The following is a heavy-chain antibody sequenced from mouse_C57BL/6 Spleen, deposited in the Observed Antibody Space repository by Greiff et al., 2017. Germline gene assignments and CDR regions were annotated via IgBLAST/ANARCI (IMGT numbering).Heavy chain of an antibody. D-gene: IGHD2-3*01. V-gene: IGHV1-85*01. CDR2: IYPRDGST. CDR3: ARQDGPYAMDY. CDR1: GYTFTSYD. J-gene: IGHJ4*01. Sequence: VMLVESGPELVKPGASVKLSCKASGYTFTSYDINWVKQRPGQGLEWIGWIYPRDGSTKYNEKFKGKATLTVDTSSSTASMELHRLTSEDSAVYFCARQDGPYAMDYWGLGTSVTVSS.